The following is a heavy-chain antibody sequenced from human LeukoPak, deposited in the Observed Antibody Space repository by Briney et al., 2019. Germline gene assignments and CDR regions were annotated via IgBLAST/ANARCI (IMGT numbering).Heavy chain of an antibody. J-gene: IGHJ3*02. V-gene: IGHV1-46*01. CDR2: INPSGGST. CDR1: GYTFTSYY. Sequence: ASVKVSCKASGYTFTSYYMHWVRQAPGQGLEWMGIINPSGGSTSYAQKFQGRVTMTRDMSTSTVYMELSSLRSEDTAVYYCAKDLRYSGSYGFFDAFDIWGQGTMVTVSS. CDR3: AKDLRYSGSYGFFDAFDI. D-gene: IGHD1-26*01.